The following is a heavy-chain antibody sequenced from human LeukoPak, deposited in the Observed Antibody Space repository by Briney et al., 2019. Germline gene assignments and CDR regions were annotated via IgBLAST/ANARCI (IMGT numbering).Heavy chain of an antibody. D-gene: IGHD3-10*01. CDR2: ISGSDAST. CDR1: GFIFSSYA. J-gene: IGHJ5*02. CDR3: AKDVTYYFGSGSNPNWFDP. V-gene: IGHV3-23*01. Sequence: GGSLRLSCAASGFIFSSYAMSWVRQTPGKGLEWVSGISGSDASTYYTDSVKGRFTISRDNSKSTLYLHMNSLRAEDTAVYYCAKDVTYYFGSGSNPNWFDPWGQGTLVTVSS.